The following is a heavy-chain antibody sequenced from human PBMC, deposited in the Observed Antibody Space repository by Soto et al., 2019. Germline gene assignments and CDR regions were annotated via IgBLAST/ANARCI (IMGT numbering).Heavy chain of an antibody. D-gene: IGHD6-6*01. CDR1: GYTFTSYC. J-gene: IGHJ6*02. Sequence: QVQLVQSGAEVKKPGASVKVSCKASGYTFTSYCMHWVRQAPGQGLEWMGIINPSGGSTSYAQKFQGRVTMTRDTSTSTVYMALSSLRSEDTAVYYCARMGIAARYYYGMDVWGQGTTVTVSS. CDR2: INPSGGST. CDR3: ARMGIAARYYYGMDV. V-gene: IGHV1-46*01.